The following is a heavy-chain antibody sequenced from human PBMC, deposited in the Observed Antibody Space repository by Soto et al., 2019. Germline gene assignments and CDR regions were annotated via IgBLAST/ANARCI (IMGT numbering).Heavy chain of an antibody. CDR3: ARHVGYYTQGEWFDP. V-gene: IGHV4-59*08. CDR1: GGSISSYY. J-gene: IGHJ5*02. Sequence: QVQLQESGPGLVKPSETLSLTCTVSGGSISSYYWSWIRQPPGKGLEWIGYIYYSGSTKYNPSLKRRVTISVDTSKNQFSQKLSSVTAADTAVYSCARHVGYYTQGEWFDPWGQGTLVTVSS. D-gene: IGHD2-15*01. CDR2: IYYSGST.